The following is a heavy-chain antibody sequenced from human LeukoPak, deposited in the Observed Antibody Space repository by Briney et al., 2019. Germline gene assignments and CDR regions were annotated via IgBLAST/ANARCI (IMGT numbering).Heavy chain of an antibody. Sequence: PGGSLRLSCAASGFTVSSNYMSWVRQAPGKGLEWVSVIYSGGSTYYADSVEGRFTISRDNSKNTLYLQMNSLRAEDTAVYYCASEPGAPYCSGGSCYYLNYWGQGTLVTVSS. CDR1: GFTVSSNY. V-gene: IGHV3-66*01. D-gene: IGHD2-15*01. CDR3: ASEPGAPYCSGGSCYYLNY. J-gene: IGHJ4*02. CDR2: IYSGGST.